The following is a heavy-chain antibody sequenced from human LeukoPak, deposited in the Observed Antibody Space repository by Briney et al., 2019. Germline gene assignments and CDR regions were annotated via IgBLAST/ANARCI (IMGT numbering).Heavy chain of an antibody. CDR1: GFTFSNYW. Sequence: GGSLRLSCAASGFTFSNYWMAWVRQAPGKGLEWVANIKHDGSEKDYVASVKGRFTISGDNAKNSLYLQMNSLRAEDTAVYYCVKDRGWSSFDYWGQGTLVTVSS. J-gene: IGHJ4*02. CDR3: VKDRGWSSFDY. V-gene: IGHV3-7*01. D-gene: IGHD6-19*01. CDR2: IKHDGSEK.